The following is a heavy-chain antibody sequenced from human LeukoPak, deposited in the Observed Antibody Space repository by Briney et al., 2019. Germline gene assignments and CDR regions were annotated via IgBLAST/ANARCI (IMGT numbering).Heavy chain of an antibody. J-gene: IGHJ4*02. D-gene: IGHD4-17*01. CDR1: GDFMSSNRYY. CDR2: IYYSGTT. V-gene: IGHV4-39*01. Sequence: SETLSLTCTVSGDFMSSNRYYWAWIRQPPGKGLEWIATIYYSGTTFYNPSLSSRVTISLDTSKNQYSLRLTSVTVADTAVYYCARRINDYGAFYDYWGQGTLVTVSS. CDR3: ARRINDYGAFYDY.